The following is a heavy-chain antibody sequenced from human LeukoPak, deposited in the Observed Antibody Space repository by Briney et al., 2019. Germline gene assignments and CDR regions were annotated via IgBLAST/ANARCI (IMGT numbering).Heavy chain of an antibody. CDR3: ARALGDRSTIFGVVMGY. V-gene: IGHV1-69*13. J-gene: IGHJ4*02. D-gene: IGHD3-3*01. CDR2: IIPIFGTA. CDR1: GGTFSSYA. Sequence: VKVSCKASGGTFSSYAISWVRQAPGQGLEWMGGIIPIFGTANYAQKFQGRVTITADESTSTAYMELSRLRSDDTAVYYCARALGDRSTIFGVVMGYWGQGTLVTVSS.